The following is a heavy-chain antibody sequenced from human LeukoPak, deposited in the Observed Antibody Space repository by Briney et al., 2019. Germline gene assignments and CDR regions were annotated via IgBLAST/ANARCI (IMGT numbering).Heavy chain of an antibody. CDR1: GGTFSSYA. D-gene: IGHD6-13*01. V-gene: IGHV1-69*04. CDR3: AKENEYSSSCDY. J-gene: IGHJ4*02. Sequence: SVKVSCKASGGTFSSYAISWVRQAPGQGLEWMGRIIPILGIANYAQKFQGRVTITADKSTSTAYMELNSLRAEDTAVYYCAKENEYSSSCDYWGQGTLVTVSS. CDR2: IIPILGIA.